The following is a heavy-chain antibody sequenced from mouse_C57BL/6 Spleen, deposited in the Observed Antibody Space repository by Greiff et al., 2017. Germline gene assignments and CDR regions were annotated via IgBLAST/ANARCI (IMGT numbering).Heavy chain of an antibody. J-gene: IGHJ3*01. Sequence: QVQLQQSGAELARPGASVKLSCKASGYTFTSYGISWVKQRTGQGLEWIGEIYTRSGNTYYNEKFKGKATLTADKSSSTAYMELRSLTSEDSAVYFCARCDYDEAWFAYWGQGTLVTVSA. CDR3: ARCDYDEAWFAY. CDR1: GYTFTSYG. D-gene: IGHD2-4*01. CDR2: IYTRSGNT. V-gene: IGHV1-81*01.